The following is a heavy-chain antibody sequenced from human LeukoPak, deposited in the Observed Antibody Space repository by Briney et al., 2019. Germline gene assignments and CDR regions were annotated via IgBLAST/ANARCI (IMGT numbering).Heavy chain of an antibody. J-gene: IGHJ6*03. Sequence: PSETLSLTCTVSGGSISSSSYYWGWIRQPPGKGLERIGCIYYSGSTYYNPSLKSRVTISVDTSKNQFSLKLSSVTAADTAVYYCARILLWFGEPYYYYYLGVWGKESRVTVSS. CDR1: GGSISSSSYY. D-gene: IGHD3-10*01. CDR3: ARILLWFGEPYYYYYLGV. CDR2: IYYSGST. V-gene: IGHV4-39*07.